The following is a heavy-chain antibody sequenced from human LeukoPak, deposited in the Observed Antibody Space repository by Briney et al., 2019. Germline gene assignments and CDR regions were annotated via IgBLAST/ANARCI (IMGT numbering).Heavy chain of an antibody. V-gene: IGHV4-34*01. J-gene: IGHJ3*02. D-gene: IGHD2-2*01. CDR2: INHSGST. Sequence: SETLSLTCAVYGGSFSGYYWSWIRQPPGKGLEWIGEINHSGSTNYNPPLKSRVTISVDTSKNQFSLKLSSVTAADTAVYYCAIAPAGWAFDIWGQGTMVTVSS. CDR1: GGSFSGYY. CDR3: AIAPAGWAFDI.